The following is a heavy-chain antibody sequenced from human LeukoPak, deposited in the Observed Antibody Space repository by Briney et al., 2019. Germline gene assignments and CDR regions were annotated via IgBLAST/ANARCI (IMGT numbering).Heavy chain of an antibody. CDR3: ARDTTIFGVVIKGGFDY. CDR2: INREGTTA. CDR1: GFPFSTYW. V-gene: IGHV3-74*01. Sequence: GAPLLSCAAAGFPFSTYWMQWVRPAPGKGLVGVSVINREGTTATYADSVKGRFTITRDNAKTSLYLQMNSLRAEDTAAYYCARDTTIFGVVIKGGFDYWGQGTLVTVSS. J-gene: IGHJ4*02. D-gene: IGHD3-3*01.